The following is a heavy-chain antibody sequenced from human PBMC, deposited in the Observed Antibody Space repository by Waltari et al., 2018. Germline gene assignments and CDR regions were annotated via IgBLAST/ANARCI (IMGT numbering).Heavy chain of an antibody. CDR3: ARSGYWRLDV. CDR2: IYHSGRT. D-gene: IGHD3-3*01. J-gene: IGHJ6*04. Sequence: QVQLQESGPGLVKPSGTLSLTCAVSGGSISSVHWWTWVRQPSGKGLEWIGEIYHSGRTNYTPSLKSPVTISVDKSKNQFSLNLNSVTAPDTAVYYCARSGYWRLDVWGTGTTITVSS. CDR1: GGSISSVHW. V-gene: IGHV4-4*02.